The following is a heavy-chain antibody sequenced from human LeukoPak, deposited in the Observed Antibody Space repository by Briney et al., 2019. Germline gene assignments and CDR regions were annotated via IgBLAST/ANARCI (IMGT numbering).Heavy chain of an antibody. CDR1: GYTFTSYG. CDR2: INPNSGGT. J-gene: IGHJ4*02. Sequence: ASVKVSCKASGYTFTSYGISWVRQAPGQGLEWMVWINPNSGGTNYAQKFQGRVAMTRDTSISTAYMELSRLRSDDTAVYYCARGTRSGSYNVDYWGQGTLVTVSS. V-gene: IGHV1-2*02. D-gene: IGHD3-10*01. CDR3: ARGTRSGSYNVDY.